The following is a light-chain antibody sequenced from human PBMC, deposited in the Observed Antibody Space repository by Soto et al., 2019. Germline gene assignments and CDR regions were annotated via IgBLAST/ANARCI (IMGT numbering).Light chain of an antibody. J-gene: IGKJ4*01. CDR1: QSISNW. CDR3: QQYNSYPLT. V-gene: IGKV1-5*03. CDR2: KAS. Sequence: DIQMTQSPSTLSASVEDRVTITCRASQSISNWLAWYQQKPGRAPNLLIYKASSLESGVPLRFSGSGSGTEFTLTISGLQPDDFASYYCQQYNSYPLTFGGGTKVDIK.